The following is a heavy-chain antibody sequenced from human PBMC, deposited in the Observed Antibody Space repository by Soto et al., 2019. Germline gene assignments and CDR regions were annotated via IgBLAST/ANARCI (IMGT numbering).Heavy chain of an antibody. CDR3: ARARSRGAKYYFDY. CDR2: IIPIFGTA. CDR1: GGTFSSYA. J-gene: IGHJ4*02. V-gene: IGHV1-69*01. Sequence: QVQLVQSGAEVKKPGSSVKVSCKASGGTFSSYAISWVRQAPGQGLEWMGGIIPIFGTANYAQKFQGRVTITADESTRTAYMELSSLRSEDTAVYYCARARSRGAKYYFDYWGQGTLVTVSS. D-gene: IGHD1-26*01.